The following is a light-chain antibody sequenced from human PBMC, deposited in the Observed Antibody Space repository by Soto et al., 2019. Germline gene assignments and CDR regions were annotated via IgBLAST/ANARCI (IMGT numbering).Light chain of an antibody. Sequence: SYERTQPPSVSVAPGKTARNTCGGNNIGSKSVHWYQQKPGQAPVLVIYYDSDRPSGIPERFSGSNSGNTATLTISRVEAGDEADYYCQVWDSSSDVVFGGETKLTVL. J-gene: IGLJ2*01. CDR2: YDS. CDR1: NIGSKS. CDR3: QVWDSSSDVV. V-gene: IGLV3-21*04.